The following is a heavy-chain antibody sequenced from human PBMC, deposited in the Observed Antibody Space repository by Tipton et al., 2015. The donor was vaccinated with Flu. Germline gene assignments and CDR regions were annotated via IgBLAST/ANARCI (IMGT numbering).Heavy chain of an antibody. Sequence: SLRLSCAASGFIFSSYNMNWVRQAPGKGLEWLSYISSSGNTISYADSVRGRFTISRDNTKKSLYLQLSSLRAEDTAIYYCATLTGDDYWGQGLMVTVSS. CDR3: ATLTGDDY. CDR1: GFIFSSYN. J-gene: IGHJ4*02. CDR2: ISSSGNTI. D-gene: IGHD7-27*01. V-gene: IGHV3-48*03.